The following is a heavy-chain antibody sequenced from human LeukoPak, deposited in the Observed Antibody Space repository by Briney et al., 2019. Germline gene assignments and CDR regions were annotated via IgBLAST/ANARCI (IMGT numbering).Heavy chain of an antibody. V-gene: IGHV3-23*01. Sequence: GGSLRLSCAASGFTFRSYATSWVREAPGEGLERVSAISGSGGRTYYTDTARGGFTISRENTKNTLYLQMNSLRAEDTAVYYCAKDGVVPAAPFDYWGQGTLVTVSS. CDR2: ISGSGGRT. CDR3: AKDGVVPAAPFDY. D-gene: IGHD2-2*01. CDR1: GFTFRSYA. J-gene: IGHJ4*02.